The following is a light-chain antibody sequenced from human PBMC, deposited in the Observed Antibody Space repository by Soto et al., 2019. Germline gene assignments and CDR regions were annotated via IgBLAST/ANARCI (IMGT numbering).Light chain of an antibody. J-gene: IGKJ1*01. CDR1: QRVSRNY. Sequence: EIVLTQSTGTLSLSLGQRATLSCRASQRVSRNYLAWYQQKPGQAPRVLIYGASSSVTAIPDMFSGTGSGTDFTLTISRLEPEDFALYYCQEYVSSPWTFGQGTKVEIK. CDR2: GAS. V-gene: IGKV3-20*01. CDR3: QEYVSSPWT.